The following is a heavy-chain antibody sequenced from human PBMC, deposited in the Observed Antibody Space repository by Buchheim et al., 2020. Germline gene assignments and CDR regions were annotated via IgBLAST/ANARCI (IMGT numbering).Heavy chain of an antibody. D-gene: IGHD1-26*01. CDR3: TRAVGSRSRSAVDY. CDR2: IRSKAYGGTT. V-gene: IGHV3-49*04. CDR1: GFTFGDYA. J-gene: IGHJ4*02. Sequence: EVQLVESGGGLVQPGRSLRLSCTASGFTFGDYAMSWVRQAPGKGLEWVGFIRSKAYGGTTEYAASVKGRSNISRDDSKCIAYLQMNSLKTEDTAVYYCTRAVGSRSRSAVDYWGQGTL.